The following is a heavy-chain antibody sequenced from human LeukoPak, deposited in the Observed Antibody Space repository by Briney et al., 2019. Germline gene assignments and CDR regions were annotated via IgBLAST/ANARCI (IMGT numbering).Heavy chain of an antibody. Sequence: ASVKVSCKASGYTFTGYYMHWVRQAPGQGLEWMGWINPNSGGTNYAQKFQGWVTMTRDTSISTAYMELSRPRSDDTAVYYCARAAPTTVTTPDAFDIWGQGTMVTVSS. J-gene: IGHJ3*02. V-gene: IGHV1-2*04. CDR1: GYTFTGYY. D-gene: IGHD4-17*01. CDR3: ARAAPTTVTTPDAFDI. CDR2: INPNSGGT.